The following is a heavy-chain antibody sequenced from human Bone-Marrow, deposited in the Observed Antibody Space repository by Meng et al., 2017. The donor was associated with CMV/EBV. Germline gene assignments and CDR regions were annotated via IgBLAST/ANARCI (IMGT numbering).Heavy chain of an antibody. V-gene: IGHV1-18*01. Sequence: ASVKVSCKASGYTFTSYGISWVRQAPGQGLEWMGWISAYNGNTNYAQKLQGRVTMTTDTSTSTAYMELRSLRSDDTAVYYCARGDYCSSTSCYTGGYYYYGMDVWGQGTTVTVSS. D-gene: IGHD2-2*02. J-gene: IGHJ6*02. CDR2: ISAYNGNT. CDR1: GYTFTSYG. CDR3: ARGDYCSSTSCYTGGYYYYGMDV.